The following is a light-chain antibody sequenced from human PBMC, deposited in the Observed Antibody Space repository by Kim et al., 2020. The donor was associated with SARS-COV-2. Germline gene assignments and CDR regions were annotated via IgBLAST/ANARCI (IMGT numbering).Light chain of an antibody. V-gene: IGLV2-14*03. J-gene: IGLJ3*02. CDR2: DVS. CDR3: SSYTSSSTLV. Sequence: QSLTITCTCTGGDVSGYNSVSCDQHHPGTAPIVIFYDVSTRSSGVSNRFSGSKSGNTASLTISGLQAEDEADYYCSSYTSSSTLVFGGGTQLTVL. CDR1: GGDVSGYNS.